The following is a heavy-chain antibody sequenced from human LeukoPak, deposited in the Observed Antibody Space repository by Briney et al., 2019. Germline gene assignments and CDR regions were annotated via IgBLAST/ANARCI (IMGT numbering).Heavy chain of an antibody. D-gene: IGHD2-2*01. V-gene: IGHV4-34*01. CDR3: ARDIVVIPAARPSTDYGMDV. CDR2: INHSGST. CDR1: GGYLSGYY. J-gene: IGHJ6*02. Sequence: PSETLSLTCAVYGGYLSGYYWSWIRQPPGKGLEWIGEINHSGSTNYNPSLKSRVTISVDTSKNQFSLKLSSVTAADTAIYYCARDIVVIPAARPSTDYGMDVWGQGTTVTVSS.